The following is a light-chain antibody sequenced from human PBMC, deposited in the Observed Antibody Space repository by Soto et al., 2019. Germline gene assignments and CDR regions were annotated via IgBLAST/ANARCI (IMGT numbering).Light chain of an antibody. CDR2: GTS. Sequence: DIHMTQSPSTLSASVGDRVTITCRASQSSSIWLDWYQQKPGRAPNLLIYGTSSLESGVASRFSGSGSGTEFTHTIRSLQPDDFATYYCQLYHAYSRTFCQGTEVEIK. V-gene: IGKV1-5*03. J-gene: IGKJ1*01. CDR3: QLYHAYSRT. CDR1: QSSSIW.